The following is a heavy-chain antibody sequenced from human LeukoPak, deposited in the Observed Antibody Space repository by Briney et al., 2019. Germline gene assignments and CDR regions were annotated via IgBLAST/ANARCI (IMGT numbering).Heavy chain of an antibody. D-gene: IGHD2-21*02. CDR3: ARLEHIVVVTANPPSGY. CDR2: INPNSGGT. V-gene: IGHV1-2*02. CDR1: GYTFTGYY. J-gene: IGHJ4*02. Sequence: ASVKVSCMASGYTFTGYYMHWVRQAPGQGLEWMGWINPNSGGTHYAQKFQGRVTMTRDTSISTAYMELSRLRSDDTAVYYCARLEHIVVVTANPPSGYWGQGTLVTVSS.